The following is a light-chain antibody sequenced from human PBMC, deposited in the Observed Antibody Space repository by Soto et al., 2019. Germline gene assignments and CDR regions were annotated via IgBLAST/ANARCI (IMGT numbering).Light chain of an antibody. CDR1: SSDVGGYNY. J-gene: IGLJ2*01. Sequence: QLVLTQPASVSGSPGQSITISCTGTSSDVGGYNYVSWYQQHPGKAPKLMIYDVSNRPSGVSNRFSGSRSGNTASLTISGLKAEDEADYYCSSYTRSSTVVFGGGTKVTVL. CDR2: DVS. V-gene: IGLV2-14*01. CDR3: SSYTRSSTVV.